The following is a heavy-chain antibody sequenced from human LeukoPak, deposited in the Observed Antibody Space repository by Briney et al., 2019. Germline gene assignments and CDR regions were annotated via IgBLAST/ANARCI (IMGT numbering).Heavy chain of an antibody. V-gene: IGHV4-4*09. J-gene: IGHJ4*02. CDR1: GGSISSYY. CDR3: ARHGYYDFWSGYFDY. Sequence: SETLTLTCTVSGGSISSYYWSWIRQPPGKGLEWIGYIYTSGSTNYNPPLKSRVTISVDTSKNQFSLKLSSVTAADTAVYYCARHGYYDFWSGYFDYWGQGTLVTVSS. CDR2: IYTSGST. D-gene: IGHD3-3*01.